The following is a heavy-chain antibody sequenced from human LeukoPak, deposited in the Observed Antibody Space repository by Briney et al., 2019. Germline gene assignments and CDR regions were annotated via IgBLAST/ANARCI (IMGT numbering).Heavy chain of an antibody. CDR3: ARDGIAAAPHYGMDV. CDR1: GFTVSSNY. CDR2: IYSSGST. Sequence: GGSLRLSCAASGFTVSSNYMSWVRQAPGKGLEWVSGIYSSGSTYYAASVKGRFTISRHNSKNTLYLQMNTLRAEDTAVYYCARDGIAAAPHYGMDVWGQGTTVTVSS. V-gene: IGHV3-53*04. J-gene: IGHJ6*02. D-gene: IGHD6-13*01.